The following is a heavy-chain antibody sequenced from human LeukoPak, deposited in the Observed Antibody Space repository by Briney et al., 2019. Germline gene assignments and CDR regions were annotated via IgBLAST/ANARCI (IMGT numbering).Heavy chain of an antibody. CDR1: GFTFSSYE. Sequence: GGSLRLSCAASGFTFSSYEMNWVRQAPGKGLEWVSYISSSGSTIYYADSVKGRFTISRDNAKNSLYLQMNSLRAEDTAVYYCARGHYYGSGSYPAPFDPWGQGTLVTVSS. V-gene: IGHV3-48*03. CDR2: ISSSGSTI. D-gene: IGHD3-10*01. J-gene: IGHJ5*02. CDR3: ARGHYYGSGSYPAPFDP.